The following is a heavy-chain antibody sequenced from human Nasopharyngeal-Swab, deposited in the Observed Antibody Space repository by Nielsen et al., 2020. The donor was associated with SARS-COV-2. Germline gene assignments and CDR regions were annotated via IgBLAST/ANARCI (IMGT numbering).Heavy chain of an antibody. D-gene: IGHD3-16*01. CDR3: ARAEGGAPRYAFDI. CDR1: GFTFSSYA. Sequence: GESLKISCAASGFTFSSYAMHWVRQAPGKGLEYVSAISSNGGSTYYANSVKGRFTISRDNSKNTLYLQMGSLRAEDMAVYYCARAEGGAPRYAFDIWGQGTMVTASS. J-gene: IGHJ3*02. CDR2: ISSNGGST. V-gene: IGHV3-64*01.